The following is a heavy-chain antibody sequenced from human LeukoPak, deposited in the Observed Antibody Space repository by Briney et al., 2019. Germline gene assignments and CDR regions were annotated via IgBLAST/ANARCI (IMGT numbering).Heavy chain of an antibody. V-gene: IGHV3-21*04. CDR2: ISSSSSYI. D-gene: IGHD2-21*01. J-gene: IGHJ4*02. CDR3: AKAPVTSCRGAYCYPFDS. CDR1: GFTFSIYS. Sequence: GGSLRLSCAASGFTFSIYSMNWVRQAPGKGLEWVSSISSSSSYIYYADSVKGRFTISRDNAKNSLYLQMNSLRAEDAAVYFCAKAPVTSCRGAYCYPFDSWGQGTLVTVSS.